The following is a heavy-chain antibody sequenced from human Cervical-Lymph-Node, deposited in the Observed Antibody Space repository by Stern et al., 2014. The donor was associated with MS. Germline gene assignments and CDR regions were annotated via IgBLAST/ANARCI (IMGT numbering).Heavy chain of an antibody. V-gene: IGHV3-30*18. CDR3: AKGLISGASYDFWSGLDY. CDR1: GFTFSSYG. CDR2: ISYDGSNK. Sequence: EQLVESGGGVVQPGRSLRLSCAASGFTFSSYGMHWVRQAPGKGLEWVAVISYDGSNKYYADSVKGRFTISRDNSKNTLYLQMNSLRAEDTAVYYCAKGLISGASYDFWSGLDYWGQGTLVTVSS. D-gene: IGHD3-3*01. J-gene: IGHJ4*02.